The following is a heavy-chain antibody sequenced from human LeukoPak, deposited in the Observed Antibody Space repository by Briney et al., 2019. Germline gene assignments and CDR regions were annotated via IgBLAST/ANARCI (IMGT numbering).Heavy chain of an antibody. CDR2: IWYDGSNK. D-gene: IGHD1-7*01. CDR3: ARRRRVTGTTPTYYYYYMDV. CDR1: GFTFSSYG. J-gene: IGHJ6*03. V-gene: IGHV3-33*01. Sequence: GGSLRLSCAASGFTFSSYGMHWVRQAPGKELEWVAVIWYDGSNKYYADSVKGRFTISRDNSKNTLYLQMNSLRAEGTAVYYCARRRRVTGTTPTYYYYYMDVWGKGTTVTVSS.